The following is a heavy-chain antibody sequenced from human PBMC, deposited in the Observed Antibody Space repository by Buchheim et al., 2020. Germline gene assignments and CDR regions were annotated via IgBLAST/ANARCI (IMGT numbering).Heavy chain of an antibody. CDR2: VHPHNGHT. D-gene: IGHD3-16*01. CDR3: ARALTSPDMGVFDP. CDR1: GYTFSNYH. V-gene: IGHV1-8*01. J-gene: IGHJ5*02. Sequence: QVQLVQSGAEVKKPGASVKVSCKASGYTFSNYHINWVRQATGQGPVWMGWVHPHNGHTGYAQKFQGRVTMTRNTSISTAYMELSSLRSEDTAVYYCARALTSPDMGVFDPWGQGTL.